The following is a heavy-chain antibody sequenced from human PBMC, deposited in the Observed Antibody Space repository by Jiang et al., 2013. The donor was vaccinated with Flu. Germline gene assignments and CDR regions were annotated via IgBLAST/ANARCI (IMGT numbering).Heavy chain of an antibody. CDR1: GYSISSGYY. D-gene: IGHD6-19*01. V-gene: IGHV4-38-2*02. J-gene: IGHJ4*02. CDR2: IYHSGST. CDR3: ARDKYRSQPGIAVAGTTN. Sequence: PGLLKPSETLSLTCTVSGYSISSGYYWGWIRQPPGKGLEWIGSIYHSGSTYYNPSLKSRVTISVDTSKNQFSLKLSSVTAADTAVYYCARDKYRSQPGIAVAGTTNWGQGTLVTVSS.